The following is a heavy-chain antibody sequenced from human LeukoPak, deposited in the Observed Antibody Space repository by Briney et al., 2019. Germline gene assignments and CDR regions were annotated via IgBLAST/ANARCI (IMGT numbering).Heavy chain of an antibody. V-gene: IGHV3-48*03. CDR3: ARVMLQKEWGSYRPYYYYGMDV. J-gene: IGHJ6*04. Sequence: GGSLRLSCAASGFTFSSYEMNWVRQAPGKGLEWVSYISSSGSTIYYADSVKGRFTISRDNAKNSLYLQTNSLRAEDTAVYYCARVMLQKEWGSYRPYYYYGMDVWGKGTTVTVSS. CDR1: GFTFSSYE. D-gene: IGHD3-16*02. CDR2: ISSSGSTI.